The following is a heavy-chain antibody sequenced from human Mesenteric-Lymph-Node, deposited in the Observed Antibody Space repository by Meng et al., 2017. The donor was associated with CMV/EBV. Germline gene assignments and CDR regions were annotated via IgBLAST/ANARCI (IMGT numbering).Heavy chain of an antibody. CDR2: IYYSGST. J-gene: IGHJ5*02. Sequence: SETLSLTCTVSGGSISSYYWSWIRQPPGKGLEWIGYIYYSGSTNYNPSLKSRVTISVDTSKNQFSLKLSSVTAADTAVYYCATYPAGYDFWSGYPGGWFDPWGQGTLVTVSS. V-gene: IGHV4-59*12. CDR1: GGSISSYY. CDR3: ATYPAGYDFWSGYPGGWFDP. D-gene: IGHD3-3*01.